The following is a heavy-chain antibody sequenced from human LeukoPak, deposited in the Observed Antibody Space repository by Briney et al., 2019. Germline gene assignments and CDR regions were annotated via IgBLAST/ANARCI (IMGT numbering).Heavy chain of an antibody. CDR1: GGSVTSGTYY. V-gene: IGHV4-61*01. D-gene: IGHD2/OR15-2a*01. J-gene: IGHJ5*02. CDR3: ARAGGDYFNWFDP. Sequence: SETLSLTCTVSGGSVTSGTYYWSWIRQPPGKGLEWIGYIYYTGSATYSPSLKSRVTISVDTSKNQFSLKLSSVTAADPAVYYCARAGGDYFNWFDPWGQGTLVTVSS. CDR2: IYYTGSA.